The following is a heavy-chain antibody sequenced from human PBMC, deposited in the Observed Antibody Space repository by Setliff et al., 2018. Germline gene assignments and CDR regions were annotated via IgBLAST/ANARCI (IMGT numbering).Heavy chain of an antibody. V-gene: IGHV4-61*02. Sequence: SETLSLTCTVSGGSISSDVYYWSWIRQPAGKGLEWIGRMYTSGSTNYNPSLKSRITISLDTSKNQFSLKVNSVTAADTAVYYCARGPPGYNPYHWFDPWGQGTLVTVSS. J-gene: IGHJ5*02. CDR3: ARGPPGYNPYHWFDP. CDR2: MYTSGST. CDR1: GGSISSDVYY. D-gene: IGHD5-12*01.